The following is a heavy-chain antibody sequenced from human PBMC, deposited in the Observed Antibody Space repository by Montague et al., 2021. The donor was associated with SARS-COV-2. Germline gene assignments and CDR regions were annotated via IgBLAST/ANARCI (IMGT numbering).Heavy chain of an antibody. CDR2: IYYSGST. V-gene: IGHV4-59*08. CDR3: ARSSGSYPTFDF. Sequence: SETLSLTCTVSGGSISSSYCTWTRHPPGTGLERIGYIYYSGSTSSNPSPKSRVAMSVDTSTNQFSLKLSPVTAADTAGYYCARSSGSYPTFDFWGQGTLVSVSS. D-gene: IGHD3-10*01. CDR1: GGSISSSY. J-gene: IGHJ4*02.